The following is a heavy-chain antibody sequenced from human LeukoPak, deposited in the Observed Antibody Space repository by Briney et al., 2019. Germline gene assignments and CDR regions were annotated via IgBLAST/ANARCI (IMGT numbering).Heavy chain of an antibody. Sequence: GGSLRLSCAASGFTFSSYEMNWVRQAPGKGLEWVSYISSSGSTIYYADSVKGRFTISRDNAKNSLYLQMNSLRAEDTAVYYCARDSPLTYYYDSSGYYTPPGYYYGMDVWGQGTTVTVSS. CDR3: ARDSPLTYYYDSSGYYTPPGYYYGMDV. V-gene: IGHV3-48*03. J-gene: IGHJ6*02. CDR2: ISSSGSTI. D-gene: IGHD3-22*01. CDR1: GFTFSSYE.